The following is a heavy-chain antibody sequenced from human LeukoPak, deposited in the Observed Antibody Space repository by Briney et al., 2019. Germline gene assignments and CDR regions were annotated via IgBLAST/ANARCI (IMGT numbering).Heavy chain of an antibody. J-gene: IGHJ4*02. CDR1: GFTFSSYA. CDR2: ISGSGGST. CDR3: AKDFQPDANIVVVVAATAPFDY. V-gene: IGHV3-23*01. Sequence: GGSLRLSCAASGFTFSSYAMSWVRQAPGKGLEWVSAISGSGGSTYYADSVKGRFTISRDNSKNTLYLQMNSLRAEDTAVYYCAKDFQPDANIVVVVAATAPFDYWGQGTLVTVSS. D-gene: IGHD2-15*01.